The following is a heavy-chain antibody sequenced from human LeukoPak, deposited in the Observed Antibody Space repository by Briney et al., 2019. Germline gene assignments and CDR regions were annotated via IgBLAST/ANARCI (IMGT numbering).Heavy chain of an antibody. D-gene: IGHD2-2*01. CDR2: IYYSGST. J-gene: IGHJ4*02. Sequence: PSQTLSLTRTVSGGSISSGDYYWSWIRQPPGKGLEWIGYIYYSGSTYYNPSLKSRVTISVDTSKNQFSLKLSSVTAADTAVYYCARGNRVRYCSSTSCYRPLDYWGQGTLVTVSS. V-gene: IGHV4-30-4*08. CDR1: GGSISSGDYY. CDR3: ARGNRVRYCSSTSCYRPLDY.